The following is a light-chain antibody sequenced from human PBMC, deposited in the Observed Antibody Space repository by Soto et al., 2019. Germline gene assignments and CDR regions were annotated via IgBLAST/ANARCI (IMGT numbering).Light chain of an antibody. V-gene: IGKV3-20*01. J-gene: IGKJ4*01. CDR2: GAS. CDR1: QSVSSSY. CDR3: QQYGSSSLT. Sequence: EIGWTQYPGTLSLSPGERATLSCRASQSVSSSYLAWYQQKPGQAPRLLIYGASSRATGIPDRFSGSGSGTDFTLTISRLEPEDFAVYYCQQYGSSSLTFGGGTKVEIK.